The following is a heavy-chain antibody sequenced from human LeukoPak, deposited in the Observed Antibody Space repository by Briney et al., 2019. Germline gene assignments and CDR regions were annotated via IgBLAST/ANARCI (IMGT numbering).Heavy chain of an antibody. V-gene: IGHV1-2*02. J-gene: IGHJ3*02. CDR1: GYTFTAYY. CDR2: INPNTGDT. Sequence: ASVTVSYKASGYTFTAYYMNWVRLAPGQGLEWMGGINPNTGDTNYAQKFQGRVTMTSDTTLTTGYMELNRLTSDDTAVYYCARGLREGAVTFDDAFDIWGQGTMVTVSS. D-gene: IGHD1-26*01. CDR3: ARGLREGAVTFDDAFDI.